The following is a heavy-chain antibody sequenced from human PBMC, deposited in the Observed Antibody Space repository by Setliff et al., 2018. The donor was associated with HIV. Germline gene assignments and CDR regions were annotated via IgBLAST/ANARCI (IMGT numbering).Heavy chain of an antibody. Sequence: ASVKVSCKASGYTFTNYATHWVRQAPGQRLEWMGWINPGNGNTKYSQKFQGRVTITRDTSATTAYMELSSLRSEDTAIFYCAREPIGGDDAFDIWGQGTTVTVSS. CDR1: GYTFTNYA. D-gene: IGHD2-21*02. CDR2: INPGNGNT. CDR3: AREPIGGDDAFDI. V-gene: IGHV1-3*01. J-gene: IGHJ3*02.